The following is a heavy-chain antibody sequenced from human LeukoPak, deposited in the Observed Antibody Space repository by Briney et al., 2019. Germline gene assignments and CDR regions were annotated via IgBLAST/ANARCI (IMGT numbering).Heavy chain of an antibody. J-gene: IGHJ4*02. CDR2: ISGSGGTT. CDR3: AREITRGYSGYDC. V-gene: IGHV3-23*01. Sequence: GGTLRLSCAASGFTFSSYGMSWVRQAPGKGLEWVSAISGSGGTTYYAEFVKGRFTISRDNSKNTLYLQMNSLRAEDTAVYYCAREITRGYSGYDCWGQGTLVTVSS. CDR1: GFTFSSYG. D-gene: IGHD5-12*01.